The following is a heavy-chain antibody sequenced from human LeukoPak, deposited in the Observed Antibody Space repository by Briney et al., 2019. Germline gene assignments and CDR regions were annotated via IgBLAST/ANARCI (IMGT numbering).Heavy chain of an antibody. CDR1: GFTFSSYG. D-gene: IGHD5-12*01. J-gene: IGHJ3*02. CDR3: AKGHYSGYADAFDI. CDR2: ISYDGSNK. V-gene: IGHV3-30*18. Sequence: GGSLRLSCAASGFTFSSYGMHWVRQAPGKGLEWVAVISYDGSNKYYADSVKGRFTISRDNSKNTLYLQMNSLRAEDTAVYYCAKGHYSGYADAFDIWGQGTMVTVSS.